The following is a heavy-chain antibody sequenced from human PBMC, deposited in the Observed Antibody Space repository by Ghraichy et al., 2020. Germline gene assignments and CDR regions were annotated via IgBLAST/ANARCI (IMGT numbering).Heavy chain of an antibody. J-gene: IGHJ3*02. V-gene: IGHV3-11*06. Sequence: GGSLRLSCAASGFTFSDYYMSWIRQAPGKGLEWVSYISSSSSYTNYVDSVKGRFTISRDNAKNSLYLQMNSLRAEDTAVYYCARPSPVTEGAFDIWGQGTMVTVSS. CDR3: ARPSPVTEGAFDI. CDR2: ISSSSSYT. CDR1: GFTFSDYY.